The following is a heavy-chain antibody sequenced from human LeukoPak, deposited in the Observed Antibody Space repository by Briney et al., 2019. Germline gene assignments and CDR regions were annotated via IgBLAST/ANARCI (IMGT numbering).Heavy chain of an antibody. D-gene: IGHD6-19*01. Sequence: PGGSLRLSCAASGFIFSSYGMHWVRQAPGKGLEWVAVISYDGSNKYYADSVKGRFTISRDNSKNTLYLQMNSLRAEDTAVYYCARYPKGGLVLYYYYYYMDVWGKGTTVTVSS. J-gene: IGHJ6*03. CDR2: ISYDGSNK. CDR1: GFIFSSYG. V-gene: IGHV3-30*19. CDR3: ARYPKGGLVLYYYYYYMDV.